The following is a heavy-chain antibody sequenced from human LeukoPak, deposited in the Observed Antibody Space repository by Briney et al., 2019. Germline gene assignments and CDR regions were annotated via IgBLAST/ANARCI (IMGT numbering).Heavy chain of an antibody. Sequence: GGSLRLSCEVSGISVRVRYMSWVRQDPGNGLEWVSVIYSGDRTYYAESVKGRFTISRDTSKNTLYLQMNNLRADDTARYYCTRDLTGTTWSENDYWGQGTLVTISS. D-gene: IGHD6-13*01. CDR1: GISVRVRY. CDR2: IYSGDRT. J-gene: IGHJ4*02. V-gene: IGHV3-53*01. CDR3: TRDLTGTTWSENDY.